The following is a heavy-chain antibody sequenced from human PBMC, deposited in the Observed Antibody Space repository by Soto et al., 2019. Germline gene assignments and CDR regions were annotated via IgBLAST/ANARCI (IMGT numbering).Heavy chain of an antibody. V-gene: IGHV4-59*01. J-gene: IGHJ6*03. CDR3: ARGLSSSLYVGYYYYYMDV. CDR1: GGSISSYY. Sequence: PSETLSLTCTVSGGSISSYYWSWIRQPPGKGLEWIGYIYYSGSTNYNPSLKSRVTISVDTSKNQFSLKLSSVTAADTAVYYCARGLSSSLYVGYYYYYMDVWGKGTTVTVSS. D-gene: IGHD6-13*01. CDR2: IYYSGST.